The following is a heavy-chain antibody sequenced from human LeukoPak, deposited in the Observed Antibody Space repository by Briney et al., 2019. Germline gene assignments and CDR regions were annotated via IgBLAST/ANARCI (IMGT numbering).Heavy chain of an antibody. CDR1: GDTLNNDD. CDR3: ARGNYGDPNWFDP. Sequence: SVKVSCKASGDTLNNDDITWVRQAPGQGLEWMGRIVPIVEITDYAENFQGRVTITADKSTNTFYMQLTSLMSNDTAIYYCARGNYGDPNWFDPWGPGTLVAVSS. V-gene: IGHV1-69*04. CDR2: IVPIVEIT. J-gene: IGHJ5*02. D-gene: IGHD4-17*01.